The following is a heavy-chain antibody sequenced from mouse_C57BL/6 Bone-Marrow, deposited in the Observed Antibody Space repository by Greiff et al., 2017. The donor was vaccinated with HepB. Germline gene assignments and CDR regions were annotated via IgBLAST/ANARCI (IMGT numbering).Heavy chain of an antibody. Sequence: EVKLVESEGGLVQPGSSMKLSCTASGFTFSDYYMAWVRQVPEKGLEWVANINYDGSSTYYLDSLKSRFIISRDNAKNILYLQMSSPKSEDTATYYCARGHEGLWAMDYWGQGTSVTVSS. J-gene: IGHJ4*01. CDR3: ARGHEGLWAMDY. V-gene: IGHV5-16*01. D-gene: IGHD6-5*01. CDR2: INYDGSST. CDR1: GFTFSDYY.